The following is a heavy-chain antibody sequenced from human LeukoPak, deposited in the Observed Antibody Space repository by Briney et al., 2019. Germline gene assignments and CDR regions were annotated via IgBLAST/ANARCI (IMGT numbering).Heavy chain of an antibody. Sequence: GGSLRLSCAASGFTVSTNFMSWVRQAPGKGLEWVSVIYAGGDTYYAGSVKGRFTISRDSSKNTLYLQMNSLGAEDTAVYYCARSGSGWFDFWGQGTLVTVSS. D-gene: IGHD6-19*01. J-gene: IGHJ4*02. CDR3: ARSGSGWFDF. V-gene: IGHV3-53*01. CDR2: IYAGGDT. CDR1: GFTVSTNF.